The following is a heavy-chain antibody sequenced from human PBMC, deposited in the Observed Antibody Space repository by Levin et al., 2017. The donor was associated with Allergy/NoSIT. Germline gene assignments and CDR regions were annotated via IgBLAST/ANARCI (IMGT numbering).Heavy chain of an antibody. CDR1: GFTFSSYA. V-gene: IGHV3-30*04. J-gene: IGHJ6*02. CDR3: ARADQSVVVPAAVYYYYYGMDG. D-gene: IGHD2-2*01. CDR2: ISYDGSNK. Sequence: GGSLRLSCAASGFTFSSYAMHWVRQAPGKGLEWVAVISYDGSNKYYADSVKGRFTISRDNSKNTLYLQMNSLRAEDTAVYYCARADQSVVVPAAVYYYYYGMDGWGQGTTVTVSS.